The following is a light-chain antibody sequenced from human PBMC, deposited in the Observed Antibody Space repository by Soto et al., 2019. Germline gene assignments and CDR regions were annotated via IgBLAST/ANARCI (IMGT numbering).Light chain of an antibody. Sequence: QSVLTQPPSVSGSPGPSVTISCTGTSSDVGSYDRVSWYQQSPGTAPKLIIYEVTNRPSGVPDRFSGSKSGNTASLTISGLQAEDEAEFYCSSYTSSSRDIFGTGTKLTVL. CDR1: SSDVGSYDR. J-gene: IGLJ1*01. CDR2: EVT. CDR3: SSYTSSSRDI. V-gene: IGLV2-18*02.